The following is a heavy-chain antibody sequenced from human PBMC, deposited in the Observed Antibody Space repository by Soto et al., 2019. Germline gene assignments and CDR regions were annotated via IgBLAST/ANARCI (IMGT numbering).Heavy chain of an antibody. CDR2: IYNNGRT. V-gene: IGHV4-61*03. D-gene: IGHD2-2*01. Sequence: SETLSLTCSVSGASISGGGFYWSWIRQYPGKGLQWIGYIYNNGRTDYNPSLKSRVTISVATSKNHFSLKLSSVTPADTAVYYGARARFCTSTSCYHHFDFWGQGTQVTVSS. CDR1: GASISGGGFY. CDR3: ARARFCTSTSCYHHFDF. J-gene: IGHJ4*02.